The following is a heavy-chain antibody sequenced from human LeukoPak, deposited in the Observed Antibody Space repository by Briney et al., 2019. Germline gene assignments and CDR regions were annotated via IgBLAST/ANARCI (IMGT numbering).Heavy chain of an antibody. Sequence: VASVKVSCKASGYTFTSYYMHWVRQAPGQGLEWMGIINPSGGSTSYAQKFQGRVTMTRDTSTSTVYMELSSLRSEDTAVYYCARDGYCSSTSCPRVEYFDYWGQGTLVTVSS. CDR2: INPSGGST. CDR3: ARDGYCSSTSCPRVEYFDY. V-gene: IGHV1-46*01. CDR1: GYTFTSYY. D-gene: IGHD2-2*01. J-gene: IGHJ4*02.